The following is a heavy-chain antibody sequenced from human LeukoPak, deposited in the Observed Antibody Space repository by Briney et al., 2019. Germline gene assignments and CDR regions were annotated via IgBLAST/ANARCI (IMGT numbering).Heavy chain of an antibody. CDR3: ARDRGYSYGPYGYYYYGMDV. J-gene: IGHJ6*04. V-gene: IGHV4-59*01. D-gene: IGHD5-18*01. Sequence: SETLSLTCTVSGGSISSYYWSWIRQPPGKGLEWVGYICYSGSTNYNPSLKSRVTISVDTSKNQFSLKLSSVTAADTAVYYCARDRGYSYGPYGYYYYGMDVWGKGTTVTVSS. CDR2: ICYSGST. CDR1: GGSISSYY.